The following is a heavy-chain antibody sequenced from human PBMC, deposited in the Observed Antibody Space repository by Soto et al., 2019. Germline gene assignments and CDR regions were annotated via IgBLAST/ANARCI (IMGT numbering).Heavy chain of an antibody. CDR1: GFIFTDYG. J-gene: IGHJ4*02. CDR2: MSYDGVKQ. D-gene: IGHD3-16*01. Sequence: GGSLRLSCAASGFIFTDYGMHWVRQAPGKGLEWVAFMSYDGVKQHYADSVRGRFTISRDISQKTLSLQLNSLRPDDTAVYYCARVLGGPTPFFGYWGQGTLVTVSS. V-gene: IGHV3-30*03. CDR3: ARVLGGPTPFFGY.